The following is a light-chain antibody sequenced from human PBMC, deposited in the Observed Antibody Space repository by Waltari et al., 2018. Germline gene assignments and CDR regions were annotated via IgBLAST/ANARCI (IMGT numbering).Light chain of an antibody. J-gene: IGKJ1*01. CDR2: WAS. Sequence: DIVMTQSPDSLAVSLGERATINCKSSQSVLSSSNNKNYLAWYQQKPGQPPKLLIYWASTRESGVPDRCRGSGSGTDFTLTISSLQAEDVAVYYCQQYYSTPRTFGQGTKVEIK. CDR3: QQYYSTPRT. V-gene: IGKV4-1*01. CDR1: QSVLSSSNNKNY.